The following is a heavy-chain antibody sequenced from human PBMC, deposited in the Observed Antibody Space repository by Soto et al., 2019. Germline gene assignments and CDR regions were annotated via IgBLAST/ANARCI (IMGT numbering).Heavy chain of an antibody. V-gene: IGHV1-69*13. J-gene: IGHJ6*02. CDR2: IIPIFGTA. CDR3: AREIVVVAATVGYYGMDV. D-gene: IGHD2-15*01. CDR1: GDTFSSYA. Sequence: PVNLYCKTSGDTFSSYAISWLRQTPEQGLEWMGGIIPIFGTANYAQKFQGRVTITADESTSTAYMELSSLRSEDTAVYYCAREIVVVAATVGYYGMDVWGQGTTVTVSS.